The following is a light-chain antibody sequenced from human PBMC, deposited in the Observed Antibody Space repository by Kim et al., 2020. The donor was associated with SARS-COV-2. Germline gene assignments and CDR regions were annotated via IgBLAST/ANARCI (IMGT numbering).Light chain of an antibody. Sequence: TLSLSPGERATRSCRASQTVRTSFAWYQQKPGQAPRLIIYDTSNRATGIPAKFSGSGSGTDFTLTISSLEPADSAVYYCQQRANWLFGQGTKLEI. CDR1: QTVRTS. CDR2: DTS. J-gene: IGKJ2*01. CDR3: QQRANWL. V-gene: IGKV3-11*01.